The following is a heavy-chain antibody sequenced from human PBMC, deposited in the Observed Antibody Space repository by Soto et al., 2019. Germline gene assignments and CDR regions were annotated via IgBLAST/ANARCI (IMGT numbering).Heavy chain of an antibody. D-gene: IGHD3-10*01. Sequence: AASVKVSCKASGYTFTGDYMHLVRQAPGQGLGGMGWINPNSGGPKYSQKVQGRGTLTRDTSISTACQEVSRLRADGTAVVFWAFLEYYGWGSYYTLIDYWGQGTLVTVSS. V-gene: IGHV1-2*02. CDR2: INPNSGGP. CDR1: GYTFTGDY. CDR3: AFLEYYGWGSYYTLIDY. J-gene: IGHJ4*02.